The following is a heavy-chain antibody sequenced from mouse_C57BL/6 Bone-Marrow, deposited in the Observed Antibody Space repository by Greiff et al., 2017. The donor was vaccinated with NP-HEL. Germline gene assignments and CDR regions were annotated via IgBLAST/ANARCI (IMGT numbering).Heavy chain of an antibody. J-gene: IGHJ3*01. CDR3: ARSSYGNYAY. Sequence: VQLQQPGAELVRPGSSVKLSCKASGYTFASYWMDWVKQRPGQGLEWIGNIYPSDSETHYNQKFKDKATLTVDKSSSTAYMQLSSLTSEDSAVYYCARSSYGNYAYGGQGTLVTVSA. CDR1: GYTFASYW. V-gene: IGHV1-61*01. D-gene: IGHD2-10*01. CDR2: IYPSDSET.